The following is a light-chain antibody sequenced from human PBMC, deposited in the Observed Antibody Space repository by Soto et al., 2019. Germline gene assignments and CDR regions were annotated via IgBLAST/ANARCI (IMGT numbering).Light chain of an antibody. Sequence: EIVMTQSPATLSVSPGERATLSCRASQSVRNNLAWYQQRPGQAPRLLINAASTRATGIPARFSGSGSETEFTLTIASLQSEDFAVYYCHQYYKWPQTFGQGTKVDIK. V-gene: IGKV3-15*01. J-gene: IGKJ1*01. CDR1: QSVRNN. CDR2: AAS. CDR3: HQYYKWPQT.